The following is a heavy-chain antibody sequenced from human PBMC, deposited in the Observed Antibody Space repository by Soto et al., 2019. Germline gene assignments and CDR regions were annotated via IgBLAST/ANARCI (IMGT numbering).Heavy chain of an antibody. V-gene: IGHV1-69*13. D-gene: IGHD3-10*01. J-gene: IGHJ4*02. CDR1: GCTFSSYA. Sequence: SVKVSCKASGCTFSSYAISWVRQAPGQGLEWMGGIIPIFGTANYAQKFQGRVTITADESTSTAYMELSSLRSEDTAVYYCARDISYGSGTSYGYWGQGTLVTVSS. CDR3: ARDISYGSGTSYGY. CDR2: IIPIFGTA.